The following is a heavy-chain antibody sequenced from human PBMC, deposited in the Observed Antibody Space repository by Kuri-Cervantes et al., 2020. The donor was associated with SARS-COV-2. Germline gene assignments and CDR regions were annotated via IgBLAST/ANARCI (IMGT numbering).Heavy chain of an antibody. CDR2: ISYDGSNK. J-gene: IGHJ4*02. V-gene: IGHV3-33*05. D-gene: IGHD3-10*01. CDR3: ARAFGSGNYDG. Sequence: GESLKISCAASGFTFSSYGMHWVRQAPGKGLEWVAVISYDGSNKYYADSVKGRFTISRDNSKNTLYLQMNSLRAEDTAVYYCARAFGSGNYDGWGQGTPVTVSS. CDR1: GFTFSSYG.